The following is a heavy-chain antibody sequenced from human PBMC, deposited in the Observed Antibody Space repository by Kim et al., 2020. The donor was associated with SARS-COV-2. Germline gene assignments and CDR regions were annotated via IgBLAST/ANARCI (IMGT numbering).Heavy chain of an antibody. V-gene: IGHV3-33*01. Sequence: GGSLRLSCAASGFTFTNYGMHWVRQTPGKGLEWVAAIWYDGSHQHYADSMKGRSSISRDNSKNTVYLQMNSLRAEDTAVYYCARDGILNYGGGRWFDPWG. CDR2: IWYDGSHQ. CDR1: GFTFTNYG. J-gene: IGHJ5*02. CDR3: ARDGILNYGGGRWFDP. D-gene: IGHD4-17*01.